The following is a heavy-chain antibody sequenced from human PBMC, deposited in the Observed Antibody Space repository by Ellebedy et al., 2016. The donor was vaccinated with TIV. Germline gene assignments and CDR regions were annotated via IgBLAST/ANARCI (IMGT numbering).Heavy chain of an antibody. CDR2: VSPYNGYA. D-gene: IGHD4-17*01. CDR1: GYTFSTQG. CDR3: AREVYGDSLNWFDP. V-gene: IGHV1-18*01. J-gene: IGHJ5*02. Sequence: ASVKVSCKASGYTFSTQGISWVRQAPGQGLEWMGWVSPYNGYAGYAQRFRDRVTMTADTSTSTAYMELNSLRSDDTAVYYCAREVYGDSLNWFDPWGQGTLATVSS.